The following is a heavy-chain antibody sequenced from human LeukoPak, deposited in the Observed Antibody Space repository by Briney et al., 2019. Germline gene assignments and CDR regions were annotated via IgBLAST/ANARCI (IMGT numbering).Heavy chain of an antibody. CDR1: GYTFTSYG. Sequence: ASVKVSCKASGYTFTSYGISWVRQAPGQGLEWMGWISAYNGNTNYAQKLQGRVTMTTDTSTSTAYMELRSPRSDDTAVYYCARGCSSTSCYRASFDYWGQGTLVTVSS. D-gene: IGHD2-2*02. CDR3: ARGCSSTSCYRASFDY. V-gene: IGHV1-18*01. CDR2: ISAYNGNT. J-gene: IGHJ4*02.